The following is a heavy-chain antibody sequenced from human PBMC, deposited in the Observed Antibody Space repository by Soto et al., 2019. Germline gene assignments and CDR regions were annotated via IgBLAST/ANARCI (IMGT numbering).Heavy chain of an antibody. J-gene: IGHJ6*02. CDR1: GGSISSYY. CDR3: ARARDYYYGSDYYGMDV. Sequence: SETLSLTCTVSGGSISSYYWSWIRQPPGKGLEWIGYIYYSGSTNYSPSLKSRVTISVDTSKNQFSLKLSSVTAADTAVYYCARARDYYYGSDYYGMDVWGQGTTVTVSS. V-gene: IGHV4-59*08. D-gene: IGHD3-10*01. CDR2: IYYSGST.